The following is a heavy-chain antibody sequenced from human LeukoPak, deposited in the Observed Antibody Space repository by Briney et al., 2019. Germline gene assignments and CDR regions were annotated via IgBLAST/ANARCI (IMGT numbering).Heavy chain of an antibody. D-gene: IGHD6-19*01. J-gene: IGHJ4*01. CDR2: ISGSGGST. CDR1: GFTFSYYA. CDR3: AKGIYSSGWSYFDY. V-gene: IGHV3-23*01. Sequence: GGSLRLSCAASGFTFSYYAMSWVRQAPGKGLEWVSAISGSGGSTYFADSVKGRFTISRDNSKNTLYLQMNSLRAEDTAVYYCAKGIYSSGWSYFDYWGHGTLVTVSS.